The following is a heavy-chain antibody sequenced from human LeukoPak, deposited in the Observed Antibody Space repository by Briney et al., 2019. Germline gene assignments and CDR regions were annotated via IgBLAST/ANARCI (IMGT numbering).Heavy chain of an antibody. CDR2: ISSSSSYI. V-gene: IGHV3-21*01. D-gene: IGHD3-9*01. Sequence: GGSLRLSCAASGFTFSSYSMNWVRQAPGKGLEWVSSISSSSSYIYYADSVKGRFTISRDNAKNSLYLQMNSLRAEDTAVYYCARDLDPTHAFDIWGQGTMVTVSS. CDR1: GFTFSSYS. CDR3: ARDLDPTHAFDI. J-gene: IGHJ3*02.